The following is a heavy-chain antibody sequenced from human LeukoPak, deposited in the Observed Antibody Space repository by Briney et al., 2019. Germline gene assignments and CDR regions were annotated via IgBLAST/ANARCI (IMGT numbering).Heavy chain of an antibody. CDR1: GGSISNYY. Sequence: PSETLSLTCTVSGGSISNYYWSWIRQPPGKGLEWIGYIYYSGSTNYNPSLKSRVTISVDTSKNQISLKLSSVTAADTAVYYCARENTGGWFDPWGQGTLVTVSS. CDR2: IYYSGST. V-gene: IGHV4-59*01. J-gene: IGHJ5*02. CDR3: ARENTGGWFDP. D-gene: IGHD5-18*01.